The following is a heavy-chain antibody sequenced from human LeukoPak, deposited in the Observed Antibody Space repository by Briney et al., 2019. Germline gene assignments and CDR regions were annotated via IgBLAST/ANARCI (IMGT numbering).Heavy chain of an antibody. D-gene: IGHD5-24*01. CDR1: GFTFRSYW. CDR2: VIRDGSFT. V-gene: IGHV3-74*01. CDR3: VTGWDDFNFDY. Sequence: PGGSLRLSCAASGFTFRSYWMHWVRQAPGKGLEWVSRVIRDGSFTNYADSVKGRFTISRDNAKNTLYLQMSSLRAEDTAVYFCVTGWDDFNFDYCGQGSLVTVSS. J-gene: IGHJ4*02.